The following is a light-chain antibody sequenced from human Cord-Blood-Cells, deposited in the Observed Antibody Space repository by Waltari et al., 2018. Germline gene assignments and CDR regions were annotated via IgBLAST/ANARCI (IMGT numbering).Light chain of an antibody. CDR3: QQSYSTPYS. V-gene: IGKV1-39*01. CDR2: AAS. CDR1: QSISSY. J-gene: IGKJ2*03. Sequence: DIQMTQSPSSLSASVGDRVTITCRASQSISSYFNWYQQKPGKAPKLLIYAASRLQSGVPSRFSGSGSGTDFTLTIRSLQPEDFATYYCQQSYSTPYSFGQGTKLEIK.